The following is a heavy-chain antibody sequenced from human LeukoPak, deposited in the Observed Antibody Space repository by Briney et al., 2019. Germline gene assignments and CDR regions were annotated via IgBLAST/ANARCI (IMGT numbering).Heavy chain of an antibody. CDR3: ARASGGGAYYPFDY. CDR2: INPYSGDT. Sequence: GASVKVSCKASGYTFTSYGISWVRQAPGQGLEWMGWINPYSGDTDSAQKFQGRVAATRDTSITTAYMDLSRLTSDDTAVYYCARASGGGAYYPFDYWGQGALVTVSS. D-gene: IGHD4-17*01. CDR1: GYTFTSYG. J-gene: IGHJ4*02. V-gene: IGHV1-18*01.